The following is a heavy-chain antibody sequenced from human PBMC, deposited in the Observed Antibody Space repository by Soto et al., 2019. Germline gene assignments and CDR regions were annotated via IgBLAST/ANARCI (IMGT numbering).Heavy chain of an antibody. CDR3: AKDLIREALSGYYGYYYYYMDV. CDR1: GFTFSSYA. CDR2: ISGSGGST. V-gene: IGHV3-23*01. J-gene: IGHJ6*03. Sequence: PGGSLRLSCAASGFTFSSYAMSWVRQAPGKGLEWVSAISGSGGSTYYADSVKGRFTISRDNSKNTLYLQMNSLRAEDTAVYYCAKDLIREALSGYYGYYYYYMDVWGKGTTVTVSS. D-gene: IGHD3-3*01.